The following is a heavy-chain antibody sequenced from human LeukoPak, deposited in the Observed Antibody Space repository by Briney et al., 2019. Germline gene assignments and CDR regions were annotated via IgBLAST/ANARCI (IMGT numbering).Heavy chain of an antibody. Sequence: GGSLRLFCAASGFNFREYWMHWLPQAPGKGPEWLSRSNKEGSDTVYADSAKGRFTASRDNAKNTVYLQVTNLRPEDTAVYYCARGGYSGSYYRFSWGQGTLVTVAS. J-gene: IGHJ4*02. CDR2: SNKEGSDT. V-gene: IGHV3-74*01. D-gene: IGHD6-25*01. CDR1: GFNFREYW. CDR3: ARGGYSGSYYRFS.